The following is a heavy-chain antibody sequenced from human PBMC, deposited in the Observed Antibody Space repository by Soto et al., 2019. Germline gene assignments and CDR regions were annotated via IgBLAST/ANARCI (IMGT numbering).Heavy chain of an antibody. J-gene: IGHJ4*02. V-gene: IGHV4-39*01. D-gene: IGHD2-15*01. CDR3: AKVVVGAPRHPDFDS. CDR2: VYHSGTT. CDR1: GGSINNGDYF. Sequence: PSETLSLTCTVSGGSINNGDYFWGWIRQPPGKGLEWIGSVYHSGTTNYNPSLKSRVTISVDTSKNQFSLNLRSVTAADTAVYYCAKVVVGAPRHPDFDSWGQGTLVTVPQ.